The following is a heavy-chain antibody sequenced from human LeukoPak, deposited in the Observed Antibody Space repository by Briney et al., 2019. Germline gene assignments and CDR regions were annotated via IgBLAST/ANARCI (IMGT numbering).Heavy chain of an antibody. D-gene: IGHD3-16*02. J-gene: IGHJ1*01. CDR2: INWNGGST. V-gene: IGHV3-20*04. CDR3: ARGGDYVWGSYRYGAEYFQR. Sequence: GGSLRLSCAASGFTFDDYGMSWVRQAPGKGLEWVSGINWNGGSTGYADSVKGRFTISRDNAKNSLYLQMNSLRAEDTALYYCARGGDYVWGSYRYGAEYFQRWGQGTLVTVSS. CDR1: GFTFDDYG.